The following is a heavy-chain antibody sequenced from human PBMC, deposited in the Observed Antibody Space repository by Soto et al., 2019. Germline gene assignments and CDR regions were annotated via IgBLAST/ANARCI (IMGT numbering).Heavy chain of an antibody. CDR2: ISSRGDTI. V-gene: IGHV3-48*03. CDR3: ARDLTLTPASVMVGAAPGGVDV. CDR1: GFTFTNYE. J-gene: IGHJ6*02. D-gene: IGHD2-15*01. Sequence: PGGSLRLSCAASGFTFTNYEMNWVRQAPGKGLEWVAYISSRGDTIYYADSVKGRFTISRDNAKQSLFLQMDSLRAEDTAVYYCARDLTLTPASVMVGAAPGGVDVWGQGTTVTVSS.